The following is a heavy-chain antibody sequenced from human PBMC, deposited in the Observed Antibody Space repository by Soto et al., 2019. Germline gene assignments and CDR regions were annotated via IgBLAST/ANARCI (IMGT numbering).Heavy chain of an antibody. J-gene: IGHJ4*02. CDR2: IYWDDDK. CDR3: AHLSWAASGTRYYFDY. D-gene: IGHD6-13*01. CDR1: GFSFSTSAVG. Sequence: QITLTESGPTLVKPTQTLTLTCTFSGFSFSTSAVGVGWIRQPPGKALEWLALIYWDDDKRYSPFLKSRLTITKDTSTTQVVLTMTNMDPVDTGTYYYAHLSWAASGTRYYFDYWGQGTLVTVSS. V-gene: IGHV2-5*02.